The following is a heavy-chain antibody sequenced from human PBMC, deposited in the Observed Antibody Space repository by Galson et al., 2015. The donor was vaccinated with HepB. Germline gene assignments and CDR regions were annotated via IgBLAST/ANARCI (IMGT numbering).Heavy chain of an antibody. D-gene: IGHD6-19*01. CDR3: ARGSSGWLYYGMDV. Sequence: SVKVSCKASGYTFTGYYMHWVRQAPGQGLEWMGRINPNSGGTNYAQKFQGRVTMTRDTSISTAYMELSRLRSDDTVVYYCARGSSGWLYYGMDVWGQGTTVTVSS. CDR1: GYTFTGYY. J-gene: IGHJ6*02. V-gene: IGHV1-2*05. CDR2: INPNSGGT.